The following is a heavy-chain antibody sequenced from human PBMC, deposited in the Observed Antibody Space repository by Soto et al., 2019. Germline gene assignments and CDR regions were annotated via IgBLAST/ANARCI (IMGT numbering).Heavy chain of an antibody. CDR3: ARDRIAVAGSGYYFDL. CDR1: GGSISSVDYC. CDR2: IYSRGST. Sequence: QVQLQESGPGLVKPSQTLSLTCTVSGGSISSVDYCWTWIRQHPGKGLEWIGYIYSRGSTYYNPSLKSRVTISIDPSKNHFSLQLSSVTAADTAVYYCARDRIAVAGSGYYFDLWGRGTPVTVSS. D-gene: IGHD6-19*01. V-gene: IGHV4-31*03. J-gene: IGHJ2*01.